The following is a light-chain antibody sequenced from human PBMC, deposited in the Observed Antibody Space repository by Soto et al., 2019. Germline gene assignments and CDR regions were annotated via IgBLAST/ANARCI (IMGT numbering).Light chain of an antibody. V-gene: IGLV1-44*01. CDR1: SSSIGSNS. Sequence: QSVLTQPPSASGTPGQRVTISCSGSSSSIGSNSVNWYQQLPRTAPKVLIYTNSQRPSGVPVRFSGSKSGTSASLAISGLQAEDEADYYCAAWDGSLNVYVFGTGTKLTVL. CDR3: AAWDGSLNVYV. CDR2: TNS. J-gene: IGLJ1*01.